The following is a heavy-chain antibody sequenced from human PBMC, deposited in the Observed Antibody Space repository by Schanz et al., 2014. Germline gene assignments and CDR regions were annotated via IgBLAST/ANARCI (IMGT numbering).Heavy chain of an antibody. CDR2: IGIYNHNK. J-gene: IGHJ4*02. CDR1: GYTFTSYG. Sequence: QVQLVQSGAEVKKPGASVKVSCKASGYTFTSYGISWVRQAPGQGLEWMGWIGIYNHNKEYDQKVQGRVTMTTDTATSTPYMAMPGLRSDDADVYECAGDRGFCGRDAKYYFDSWGQGILVTVSS. CDR3: AGDRGFCGRDAKYYFDS. D-gene: IGHD2-21*02. V-gene: IGHV1-18*01.